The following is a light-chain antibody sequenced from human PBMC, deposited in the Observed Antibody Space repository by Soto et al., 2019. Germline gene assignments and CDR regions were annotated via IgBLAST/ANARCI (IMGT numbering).Light chain of an antibody. J-gene: IGLJ2*01. CDR2: DVS. CDR1: SSDVGGYKY. CDR3: SSYTSSSIVV. Sequence: QSALTQPASVSGSPGQSLTIYCTGTSSDVGGYKYVSWYQQHPGKAPKLMIYDVSNRPSGVSNRFSGSKSGNTASLTVSGLQAEDEADYYCSSYTSSSIVVFGGGTKL. V-gene: IGLV2-14*01.